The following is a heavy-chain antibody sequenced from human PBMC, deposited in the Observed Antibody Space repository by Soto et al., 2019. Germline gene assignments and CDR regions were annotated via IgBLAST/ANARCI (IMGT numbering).Heavy chain of an antibody. V-gene: IGHV3-30*18. Sequence: QVQLVESGGGEVQPGRSLTISCAASGFTFSTYGMHWVRQTPGKGLEWVAVISYDGTNKFYSDCVKGRFTISRDNFKNTLTLQMNNLRADDSAVYFCAKDLQSYGDYDYYCYGMDVWGLGTRVTVSS. CDR1: GFTFSTYG. D-gene: IGHD4-17*01. CDR2: ISYDGTNK. J-gene: IGHJ6*02. CDR3: AKDLQSYGDYDYYCYGMDV.